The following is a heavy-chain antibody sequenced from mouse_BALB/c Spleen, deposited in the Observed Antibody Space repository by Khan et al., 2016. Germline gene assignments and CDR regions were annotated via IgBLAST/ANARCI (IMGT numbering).Heavy chain of an antibody. J-gene: IGHJ4*01. CDR3: AYGSYPYYSSVDY. Sequence: QVQLQQSGAELAKPGATVKMSCKASDYTFTSYWMNWVKQRPGKGLEWIGYINPNTGYAAYNQKFQDKSTLTADKSSNTAYMEMNSLTSEDSAVYYCAYGSYPYYSSVDYWDGGTAVTVSS. CDR1: DYTFTSYW. D-gene: IGHD2-10*02. CDR2: INPNTGYA. V-gene: IGHV1-7*01.